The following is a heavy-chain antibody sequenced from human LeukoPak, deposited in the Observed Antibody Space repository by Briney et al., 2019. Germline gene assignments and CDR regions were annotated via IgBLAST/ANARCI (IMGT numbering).Heavy chain of an antibody. CDR3: ARGGLGGGYYDSSGYYYVRGDFDY. J-gene: IGHJ4*02. D-gene: IGHD3-22*01. CDR2: ISHDGSNK. V-gene: IGHV3-30-3*01. CDR1: GFTFSSYA. Sequence: PGGSLRLSCAASGFTFSSYAMSWVRQAPGKGLEWVAVISHDGSNKYYADSVKGRFTISRDNSKNTLYLQMNSLRAEDTAVYYCARGGLGGGYYDSSGYYYVRGDFDYWGQGTLVTVSS.